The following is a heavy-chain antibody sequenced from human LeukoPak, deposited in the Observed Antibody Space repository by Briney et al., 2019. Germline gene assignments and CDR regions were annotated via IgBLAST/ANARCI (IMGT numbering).Heavy chain of an antibody. V-gene: IGHV4-61*08. Sequence: SETLSLTCTVSGGSISSGGYYWSWIRQPPGKGLEWIGYIYYSGSTNYNPSLKSRVTISVDTSKNQFSLKLSSVTAADTAVYYCAGGDYYDSSGYWGQGTLVTVSS. J-gene: IGHJ4*02. D-gene: IGHD3-22*01. CDR1: GGSISSGGYY. CDR3: AGGDYYDSSGY. CDR2: IYYSGST.